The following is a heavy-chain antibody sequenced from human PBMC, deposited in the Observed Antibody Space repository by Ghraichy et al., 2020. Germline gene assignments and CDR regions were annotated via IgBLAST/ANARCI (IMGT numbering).Heavy chain of an antibody. D-gene: IGHD3-22*01. Sequence: SQTLSLTCTVSGGSISSYYWSWIRQSPGKGLEWIGYIYYSGSTNYNPSLKSRVTISVDTSKNQFSLELISVTAADTAVYYCARSPLVYYDNTGTPGGFDYWGQGTLVTVSS. J-gene: IGHJ4*02. CDR1: GGSISSYY. V-gene: IGHV4-59*08. CDR2: IYYSGST. CDR3: ARSPLVYYDNTGTPGGFDY.